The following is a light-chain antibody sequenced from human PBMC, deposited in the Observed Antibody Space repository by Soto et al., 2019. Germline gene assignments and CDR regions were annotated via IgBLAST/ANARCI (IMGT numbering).Light chain of an antibody. CDR3: QQTYSNPRT. V-gene: IGKV1-39*01. CDR1: QSISIY. Sequence: DIQMTQSPSSLSASDGDRVTITCRTSQSISIYLNWYQQIPGKAPKLLIYASSNLHTGVPSRFSGSASGTDFTLTISSLQPEDSATYYCQQTYSNPRTFGQGTKVDIK. J-gene: IGKJ1*01. CDR2: ASS.